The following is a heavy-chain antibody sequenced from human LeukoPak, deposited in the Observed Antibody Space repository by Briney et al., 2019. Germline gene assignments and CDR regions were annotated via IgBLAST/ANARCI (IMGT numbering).Heavy chain of an antibody. CDR3: ARVDGYPDPFDI. CDR2: IGAYNGNT. V-gene: IGHV1-18*01. Sequence: ASVKVSCKASGYTFTSYGFSWVRQAPGQRLEWMGWIGAYNGNTNYAQKLQGRVTMTTDTSTSTAYMELRSLRSDDTAVYYCARVDGYPDPFDIWGQGTMVTVSS. D-gene: IGHD5-24*01. J-gene: IGHJ3*02. CDR1: GYTFTSYG.